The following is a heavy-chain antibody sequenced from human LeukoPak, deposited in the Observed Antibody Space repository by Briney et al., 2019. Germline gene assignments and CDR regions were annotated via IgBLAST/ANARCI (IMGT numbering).Heavy chain of an antibody. CDR3: AKDHQLRNSEDNWFDP. J-gene: IGHJ5*02. CDR1: GFTFSSYA. Sequence: GGSLRLSCAASGFTFSSYAMSWVRQAPGKGLEWVSAISGSGGSTYYADSVKGRFTISRDNAKNTMYLQMNSLRAEDTAVYYCAKDHQLRNSEDNWFDPWGQGTLVTVSS. V-gene: IGHV3-23*01. D-gene: IGHD2-2*01. CDR2: ISGSGGST.